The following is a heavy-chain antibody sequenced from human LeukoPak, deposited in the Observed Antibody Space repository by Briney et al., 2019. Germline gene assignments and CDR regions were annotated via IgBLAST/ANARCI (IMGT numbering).Heavy chain of an antibody. D-gene: IGHD5-24*01. CDR1: GGSFSGYY. CDR3: ARGDGRDGYKGRLDY. J-gene: IGHJ4*02. CDR2: INHSGST. Sequence: SETLSLTCAVYGGSFSGYYWSWIRQPPGKGLEWIGEINHSGSTDYNPSLKSRLTISVDTSKNQFSLKMSTVTAADTAVYYCARGDGRDGYKGRLDYWGQGTLVTVSS. V-gene: IGHV4-34*01.